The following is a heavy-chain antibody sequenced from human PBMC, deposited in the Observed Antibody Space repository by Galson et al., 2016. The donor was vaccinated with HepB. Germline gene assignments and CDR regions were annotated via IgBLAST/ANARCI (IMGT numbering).Heavy chain of an antibody. D-gene: IGHD4-11*01. CDR1: GFTFSSYG. J-gene: IGHJ4*02. CDR2: IWSDGSNK. CDR3: AHPRTPTTSYFDY. Sequence: SLRLSCSASGFTFSSYGMHWVRQAPGKGLEWVALIWSDGSNKYYADSVKGRFTISRDNSKNTLYLQMNSLRAEDTAVYYCAHPRTPTTSYFDYWGQGTLVTVSS. V-gene: IGHV3-33*01.